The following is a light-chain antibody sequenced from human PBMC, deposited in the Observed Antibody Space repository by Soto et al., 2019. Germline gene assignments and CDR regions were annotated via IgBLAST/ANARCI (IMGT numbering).Light chain of an antibody. CDR2: GNS. CDR3: QSYDSSLSGRYV. V-gene: IGLV1-40*01. Sequence: QSVLTQPPSVSGAPWQRVTISCTGSSSNIGAGYDVHWYQQLPGTAPKLLIYGNSNRPSGVPDRFSGSKSGTSASLAITGLQAEDEADYYCQSYDSSLSGRYVFGTGTKLTVL. CDR1: SSNIGAGYD. J-gene: IGLJ1*01.